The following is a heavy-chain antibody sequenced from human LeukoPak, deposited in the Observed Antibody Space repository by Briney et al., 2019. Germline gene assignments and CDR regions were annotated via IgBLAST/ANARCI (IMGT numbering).Heavy chain of an antibody. CDR2: IIPILGIA. J-gene: IGHJ6*02. V-gene: IGHV1-69*02. D-gene: IGHD5-24*01. CDR3: AMRWLQLGRGTDV. Sequence: SVKVSCKASGGTFSSYTIGWVRQAPGQGLEWMGRIIPILGIANYAQKFQGRVTITADKSTSTAYMELSSLRSEDTAVYYCAMRWLQLGRGTDVWGQGTTVTVSS. CDR1: GGTFSSYT.